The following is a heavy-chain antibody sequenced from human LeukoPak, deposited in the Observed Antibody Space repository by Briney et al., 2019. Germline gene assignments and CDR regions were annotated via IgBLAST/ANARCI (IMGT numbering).Heavy chain of an antibody. J-gene: IGHJ5*02. CDR3: ARDRPQPDP. CDR1: GGSISSSSYY. D-gene: IGHD6-13*01. V-gene: IGHV4-39*07. Sequence: SETLSLTCTVSGGSISSSSYYWGWIRQPPGKGLEWIGSIYYSGSTYYNPSLKSRVTISVDTSKNQFSLKLSSVTAADTAVYYCARDRPQPDPWGQGTLVTVSS. CDR2: IYYSGST.